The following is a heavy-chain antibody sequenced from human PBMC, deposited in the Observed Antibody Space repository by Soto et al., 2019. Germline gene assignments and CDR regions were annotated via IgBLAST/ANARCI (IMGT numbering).Heavy chain of an antibody. J-gene: IGHJ6*01. CDR2: MNPKSGGA. Sequence: ASVKVSCKTSGYTFTDYYTHRVRQAPGQGLEWMGWMNPKSGGAYFAQKFQGRVTLTRDTSIGTAYIEVNSLTSDDTAVYFCTRPKIENSDGIQYALDIRGQATTVSVSS. V-gene: IGHV1-2*02. CDR1: GYTFTDYY. CDR3: TRPKIENSDGIQYALDI. D-gene: IGHD5-18*01.